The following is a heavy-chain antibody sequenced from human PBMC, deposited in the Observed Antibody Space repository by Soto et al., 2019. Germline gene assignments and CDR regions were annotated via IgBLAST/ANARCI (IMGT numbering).Heavy chain of an antibody. V-gene: IGHV2-5*02. CDR3: AYLPCSGGSCYWFSFSGMAV. CDR2: IYWDDDK. D-gene: IGHD2-15*01. CDR1: GFSLSTSGVG. J-gene: IGHJ6*02. Sequence: QITLKESGPTLVKPTQTLTLTCTFSGFSLSTSGVGVAWIRQPPGKALEWLALIYWDDDKRYRPSLESRLTITKDTSKNQVVLNMTNMDSVDTATYYCAYLPCSGGSCYWFSFSGMAVWGQGTTVTVS.